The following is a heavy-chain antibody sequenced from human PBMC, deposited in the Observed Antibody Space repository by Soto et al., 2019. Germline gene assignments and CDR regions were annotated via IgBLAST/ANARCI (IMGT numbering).Heavy chain of an antibody. Sequence: VASVKVSCKVSGYTLTEXFMHWVRQAPGKGLEWMGGFDPEDGETICAQKFQGRVTMTEDTSTDTAYMELSSLRSEDTAAYYCATDRLLQTHYYYGMDVWGQGTTVTVSS. J-gene: IGHJ6*02. V-gene: IGHV1-24*01. CDR2: FDPEDGET. CDR1: GYTLTEXF. CDR3: ATDRLLQTHYYYGMDV. D-gene: IGHD3-22*01.